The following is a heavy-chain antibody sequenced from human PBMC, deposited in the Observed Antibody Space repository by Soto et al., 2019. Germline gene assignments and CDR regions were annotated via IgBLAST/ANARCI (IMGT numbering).Heavy chain of an antibody. D-gene: IGHD3-3*01. CDR2: INHSGSP. CDR1: GGSFSGYY. V-gene: IGHV4-34*01. J-gene: IGHJ4*02. CDR3: AGKHYDFSSGYRAFDL. Sequence: PXGTLSLPFAVSGGSFSGYYWTGIGQPPGKGLEWIGEINHSGSPNYTPSLKSRVAISVDTSTNQFSLKLSFVTDADTAVYFCAGKHYDFSSGYRAFDLWGQGTLVT.